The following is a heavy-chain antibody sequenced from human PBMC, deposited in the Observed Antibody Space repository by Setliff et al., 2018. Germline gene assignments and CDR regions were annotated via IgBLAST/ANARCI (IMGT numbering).Heavy chain of an antibody. J-gene: IGHJ4*02. V-gene: IGHV3-7*01. CDR3: ARDDFGDYFFSF. CDR2: INQDGSEK. D-gene: IGHD4-17*01. Sequence: GSLRLSCAASGFTFSDSWMGWVRQAPGKGLEWVANINQDGSEKFYVDSVKGRFTISRDNAKNSLYLQMNNLRAEDTAMYYCARDDFGDYFFSFWGRGTLVTVSS. CDR1: GFTFSDSW.